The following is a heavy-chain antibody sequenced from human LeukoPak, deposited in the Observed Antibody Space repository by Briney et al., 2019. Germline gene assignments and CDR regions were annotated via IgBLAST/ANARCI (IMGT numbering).Heavy chain of an antibody. V-gene: IGHV4-39*07. Sequence: SETLSLTCTVSGGSISSSSYYWGWIRQPPGKGLEWIGSIYYSGSTYYNPSLKSRVTISVDTSKNQFSLKLTSVTAAATAVYYCARVTFRYSSSWYYYYYYMDVWGKGNTVTVSS. CDR2: IYYSGST. CDR3: ARVTFRYSSSWYYYYYYMDV. CDR1: GGSISSSSYY. J-gene: IGHJ6*03. D-gene: IGHD6-13*01.